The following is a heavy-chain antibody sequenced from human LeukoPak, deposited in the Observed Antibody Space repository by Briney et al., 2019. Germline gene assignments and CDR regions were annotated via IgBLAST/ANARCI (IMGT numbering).Heavy chain of an antibody. J-gene: IGHJ3*02. CDR1: GFTFSSYW. Sequence: GGSLRLSCAASGFTFSSYWMSWVRQAPGKGLEWVANIKQDGSEKYYVDSVKGRFTISRDNSKNTLYLQMNSLRAEDTAVYYCARGDDYGNAFDIWGQGTMVTVSS. V-gene: IGHV3-7*03. D-gene: IGHD4-17*01. CDR2: IKQDGSEK. CDR3: ARGDDYGNAFDI.